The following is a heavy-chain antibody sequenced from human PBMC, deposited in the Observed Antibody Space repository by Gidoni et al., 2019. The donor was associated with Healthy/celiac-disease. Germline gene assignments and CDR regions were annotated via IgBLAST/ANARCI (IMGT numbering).Heavy chain of an antibody. Sequence: ISAYNGNTNDAQKLHVRVTMTTDTSTSTAYMELRSLRSDDTAVYYCAREALWEWLSGHYYYYGMDVWGQGTTVTVSS. CDR3: AREALWEWLSGHYYYYGMDV. D-gene: IGHD3-3*01. J-gene: IGHJ6*02. V-gene: IGHV1-18*01. CDR2: ISAYNGNT.